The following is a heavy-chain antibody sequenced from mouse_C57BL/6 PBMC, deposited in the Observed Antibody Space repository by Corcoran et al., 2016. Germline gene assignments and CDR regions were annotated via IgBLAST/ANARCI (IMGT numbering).Heavy chain of an antibody. CDR3: ATKFYYGNSYYFDY. CDR1: GYTFTDYY. D-gene: IGHD2-1*01. CDR2: INPNNGGT. Sequence: EVQLQQSGPELVKPGASVKISCKASGYTFTDYYMNWVKQSHGKSLEWIGDINPNNGGTSYNQKFKGKATLTVDKSSSTAYMELRSLTSEDSAVYYCATKFYYGNSYYFDYWGQGTTLTVAS. J-gene: IGHJ2*01. V-gene: IGHV1-26*01.